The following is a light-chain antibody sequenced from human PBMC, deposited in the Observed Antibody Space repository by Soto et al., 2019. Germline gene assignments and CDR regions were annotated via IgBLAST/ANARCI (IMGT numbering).Light chain of an antibody. J-gene: IGLJ2*01. CDR3: SSYAGSNFVV. CDR2: DVT. CDR1: SSDVGGYNY. V-gene: IGLV2-8*01. Sequence: QSALTQPPSASGSPGQSVTISCTGTSSDVGGYNYVSWYQQHPGKAPKLMIYDVTKRPSGVPDRFSGSKSDNTASLTVSGLQAEDDADYYCSSYAGSNFVVFGGGTKVTVL.